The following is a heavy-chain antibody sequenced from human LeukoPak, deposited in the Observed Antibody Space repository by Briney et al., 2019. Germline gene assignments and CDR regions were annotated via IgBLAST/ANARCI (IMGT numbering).Heavy chain of an antibody. CDR2: IYTSGST. Sequence: SQTLSLTCTVSGGSISSGSYYWSWIRQPAGKGLEWIGRIYTSGSTNYNPSLKSRVTISVDTSKNQFSLKLSSVTAADTAVYYCARVNSYYYDSSGYYIFDYWGQGTLVTVSS. CDR3: ARVNSYYYDSSGYYIFDY. V-gene: IGHV4-61*02. J-gene: IGHJ4*02. CDR1: GGSISSGSYY. D-gene: IGHD3-22*01.